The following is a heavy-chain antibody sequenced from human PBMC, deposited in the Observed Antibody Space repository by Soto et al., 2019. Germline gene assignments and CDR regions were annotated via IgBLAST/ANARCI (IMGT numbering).Heavy chain of an antibody. V-gene: IGHV1-2*02. CDR2: INPKTGGT. CDR1: GYTFTDYY. Sequence: ASVKVCCKASGYTFTDYYMQWVRQAPGQGLEWMGWINPKTGGTNYVQKFQGRVTMTRDTSITTAYMELSRLRSDDTAVYYCARDVVGSDYFDSWGQGTLVTVSS. J-gene: IGHJ4*02. CDR3: ARDVVGSDYFDS. D-gene: IGHD1-26*01.